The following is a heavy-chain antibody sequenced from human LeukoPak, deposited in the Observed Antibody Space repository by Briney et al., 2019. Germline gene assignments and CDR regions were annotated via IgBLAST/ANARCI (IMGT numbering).Heavy chain of an antibody. Sequence: GGSLRLSCAASGFTFSSYCMSWVRQAPGKGLKWVANIKQDGSEKYYVDSVKGRFTISRDNAKNSLYLQMNSLRAEDTAVYYCARGLGGLLEWLWFLDYWGQGTLVTVSS. CDR2: IKQDGSEK. D-gene: IGHD3-3*01. J-gene: IGHJ4*02. CDR3: ARGLGGLLEWLWFLDY. V-gene: IGHV3-7*01. CDR1: GFTFSSYC.